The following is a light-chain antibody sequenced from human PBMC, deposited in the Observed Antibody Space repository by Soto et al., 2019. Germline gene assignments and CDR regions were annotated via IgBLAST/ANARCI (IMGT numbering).Light chain of an antibody. J-gene: IGKJ4*01. V-gene: IGKV3-15*01. CDR3: QQYNDWPPLT. CDR1: QSIMNN. CDR2: GAS. Sequence: EIVMTQSPDTLSVSPGERATLSCRASQSIMNNLAWYQQKPGQAPRLLIYGASIRATGFPARFSGSGSGTEFTLTISSLQSEDFAVYYCQQYNDWPPLTFGGGTKVEIK.